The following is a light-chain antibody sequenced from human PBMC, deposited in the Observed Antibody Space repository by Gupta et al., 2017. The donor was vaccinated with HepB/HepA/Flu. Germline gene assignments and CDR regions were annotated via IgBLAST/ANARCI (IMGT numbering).Light chain of an antibody. V-gene: IGKV3-20*01. J-gene: IGKJ5*01. CDR1: QSVSSSY. CDR2: GAS. Sequence: EIVLTQSPGTLSLSPGERASLSCRASQSVSSSYLAWYQRKPGQSPRLLMYGASSRVTGVPDRFSGSGSGTDFTLTISRLEPEDFAVYYCQHYGSSPPVTFGQGTRLETK. CDR3: QHYGSSPPVT.